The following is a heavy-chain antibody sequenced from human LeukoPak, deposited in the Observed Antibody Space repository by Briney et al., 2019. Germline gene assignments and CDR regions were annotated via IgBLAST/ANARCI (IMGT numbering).Heavy chain of an antibody. CDR2: ISAYNGNT. Sequence: ASVKVSCKASGYTFTSHGISWVRQAPGQGLEWTGWISAYNGNTNYAQKLQGRVTMTTDTSTSTAYMELRSLRSDDTAVYYRARDLRGSWGPGFDYWGQGTLVTVSS. J-gene: IGHJ4*02. V-gene: IGHV1-18*01. D-gene: IGHD1-26*01. CDR1: GYTFTSHG. CDR3: ARDLRGSWGPGFDY.